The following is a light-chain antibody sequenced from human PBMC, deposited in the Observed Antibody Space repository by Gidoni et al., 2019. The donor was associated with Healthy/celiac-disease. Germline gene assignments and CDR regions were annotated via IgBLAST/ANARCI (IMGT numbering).Light chain of an antibody. V-gene: IGKV3-11*01. CDR3: QQRSNWLT. J-gene: IGKJ4*01. CDR1: QSVSSY. Sequence: EIVLTQSPAPLSLSPGERATLSCRASQSVSSYLAWYQQKPGQAPRLLIYDASNRATGIPARFSGSGSGTDFTLTISSLEPEDFAVYYCQQRSNWLTFGGGTKVEIQ. CDR2: DAS.